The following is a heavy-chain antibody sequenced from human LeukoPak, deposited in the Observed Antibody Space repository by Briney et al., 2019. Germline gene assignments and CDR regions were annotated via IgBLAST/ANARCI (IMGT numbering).Heavy chain of an antibody. Sequence: GGSLRLSCAASGFTFSSYGMHWVRQAPGKGLEWVAVISYDGSNKYYADSVKGRFTISRDNSKNTLYLQMNSLRAEDTAVYYCAKDLARGYSYGNSDYFEYWGQGTLVTVSS. J-gene: IGHJ4*02. CDR3: AKDLARGYSYGNSDYFEY. V-gene: IGHV3-30*18. CDR1: GFTFSSYG. CDR2: ISYDGSNK. D-gene: IGHD5-18*01.